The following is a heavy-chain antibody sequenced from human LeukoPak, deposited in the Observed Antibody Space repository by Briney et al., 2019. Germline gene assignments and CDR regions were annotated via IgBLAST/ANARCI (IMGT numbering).Heavy chain of an antibody. CDR3: ARGNSYYESSGYFPWESFQH. V-gene: IGHV4-4*07. J-gene: IGHJ1*01. CDR1: GGSISSYY. D-gene: IGHD3-22*01. CDR2: IYTSGST. Sequence: SETLSLTCTVSGGSISSYYWSWIRQPAGKGLEWIGRIYTSGSTNYNPSLKSRVTMSADTSKNQFSLKLSSVTAADTALYYCARGNSYYESSGYFPWESFQHWGQGTLVTVSS.